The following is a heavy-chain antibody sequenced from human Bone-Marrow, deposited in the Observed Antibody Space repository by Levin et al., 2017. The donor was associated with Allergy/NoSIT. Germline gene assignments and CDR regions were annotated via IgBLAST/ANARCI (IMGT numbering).Heavy chain of an antibody. CDR1: GFTFTTYA. CDR2: ISHDGNKK. CDR3: AREYGFLAFDY. J-gene: IGHJ4*02. D-gene: IGHD5-24*01. Sequence: LSLTCAASGFTFTTYALHWVRQAPGKGLEWVAVISHDGNKKYYADSVQGRFTISRDNSKNTLFLQMNSLRTEDTAVYYCAREYGFLAFDYWGQGTQVTVSS. V-gene: IGHV3-30-3*01.